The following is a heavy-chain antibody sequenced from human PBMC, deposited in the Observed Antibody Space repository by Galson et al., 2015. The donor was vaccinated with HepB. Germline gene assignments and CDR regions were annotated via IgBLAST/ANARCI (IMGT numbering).Heavy chain of an antibody. D-gene: IGHD2-15*01. CDR3: ASLVAYYYFGMDV. CDR1: GFTFSKYW. V-gene: IGHV3-74*01. J-gene: IGHJ6*04. Sequence: SLILGCAASGFTFSKYWMYRVRQAPGKGLVWVSRINSDGSSTTYADSVKGRFTVSRDNAKNTLYLQMNSLRVEDTAVYYCASLVAYYYFGMDVWGEGTTVTVSS. CDR2: INSDGSST.